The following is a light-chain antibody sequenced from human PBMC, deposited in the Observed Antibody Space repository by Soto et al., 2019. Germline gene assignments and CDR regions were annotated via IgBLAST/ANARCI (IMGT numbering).Light chain of an antibody. CDR3: QQYNSYS. CDR2: HAS. V-gene: IGKV1-5*01. J-gene: IGKJ1*01. Sequence: DIQMTQSPSSLSASVGDSVTITCRASQSVRSYLNWYQQKPGTAPKLLIYHASTLESGVPSGFSGSGSGTEFTLTISSLQPDDFATYYCQQYNSYSFGQGTKVDIK. CDR1: QSVRSY.